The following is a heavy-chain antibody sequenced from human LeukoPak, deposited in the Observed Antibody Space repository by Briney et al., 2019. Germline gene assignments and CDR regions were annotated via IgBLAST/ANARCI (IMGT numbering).Heavy chain of an antibody. CDR1: GGSFSGYY. CDR3: ARVVAPKGRGPWYYFDY. CDR2: INHSGST. J-gene: IGHJ4*02. V-gene: IGHV4-34*01. Sequence: SETLSLTCAVYGGSFSGYYWSWIRQPPGKGLEWIGEINHSGSTNYNPSLKSRVTISVDTSKNQFSLKLSSVTAADTAVYYCARVVAPKGRGPWYYFDYWGQGTLVTVSS. D-gene: IGHD5-12*01.